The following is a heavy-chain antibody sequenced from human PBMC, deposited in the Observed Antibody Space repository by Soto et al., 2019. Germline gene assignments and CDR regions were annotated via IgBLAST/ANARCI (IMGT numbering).Heavy chain of an antibody. CDR2: IAAIGDIT. CDR1: GFTFSNYA. D-gene: IGHD3-22*01. CDR3: ARDMSSWGDHPYDSSGPFDY. Sequence: PGGSLRLSCAASGFTFSNYAMTWVRQAPGKGLKWVSSIAAIGDITYYADSMKGRFTISRDNAKNSLYLQISSLRAEDTAVYYCARDMSSWGDHPYDSSGPFDYWGQGTLVTVSS. V-gene: IGHV3-23*01. J-gene: IGHJ4*02.